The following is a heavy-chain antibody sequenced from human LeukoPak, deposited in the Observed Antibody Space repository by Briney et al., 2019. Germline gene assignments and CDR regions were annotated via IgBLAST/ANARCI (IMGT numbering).Heavy chain of an antibody. Sequence: KPGESLKISCKGSGYSFTSYWIGWVRQMPGKGLEWMGIIYPGDSDTRYSPSFQGQVTISADKSISTAYLQWSSLKASDTAMYYCARQGGIAVAGTSWFDPWGQGTLVTVSS. V-gene: IGHV5-51*01. CDR3: ARQGGIAVAGTSWFDP. D-gene: IGHD6-19*01. J-gene: IGHJ5*02. CDR2: IYPGDSDT. CDR1: GYSFTSYW.